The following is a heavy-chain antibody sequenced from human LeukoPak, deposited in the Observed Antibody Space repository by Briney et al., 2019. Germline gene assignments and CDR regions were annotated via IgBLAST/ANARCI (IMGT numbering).Heavy chain of an antibody. J-gene: IGHJ3*02. CDR3: ARDLRYSIRFLEWSDAFDI. Sequence: GGSLRLSCAASGFTFSSYSMNWVRRAPGKGLEWVSAISGSGGSTYYADSVKGRFTISRDNSKNTLYLQMNSLRAEDTAVYYCARDLRYSIRFLEWSDAFDIWGQGTMVTVSS. V-gene: IGHV3-23*01. D-gene: IGHD3-3*01. CDR2: ISGSGGST. CDR1: GFTFSSYS.